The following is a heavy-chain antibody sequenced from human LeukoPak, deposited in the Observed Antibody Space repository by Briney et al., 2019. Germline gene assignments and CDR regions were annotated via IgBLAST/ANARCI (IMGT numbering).Heavy chain of an antibody. CDR2: IKQDGSEK. Sequence: GGSLRLSCEASGFTFSGYGMTWFRKAPGKGLGGVANIKQDGSEKYYVDSVKGRFTISRDNAKNSLYLQMNSLRAEDTAVYYCARDMSRGNWFDPWGQGTLVTVSS. CDR3: ARDMSRGNWFDP. J-gene: IGHJ5*02. D-gene: IGHD3-10*01. CDR1: GFTFSGYG. V-gene: IGHV3-7*01.